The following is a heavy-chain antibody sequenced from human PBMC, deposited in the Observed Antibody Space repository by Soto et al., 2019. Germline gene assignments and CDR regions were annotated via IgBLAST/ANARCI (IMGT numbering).Heavy chain of an antibody. D-gene: IGHD5-18*01. CDR2: IYYSGST. Sequence: SETLSLTCTVSGGSISSSSYYWGWIRQPPGKGLEWIGSIYYSGSTYYNPSLKSRVTISVDTSKNQFSLKLSSVTAADTAVYYCARGGTGRGYSYGYEYYYYYYYMDVWGKGTTVTVSS. V-gene: IGHV4-39*01. CDR3: ARGGTGRGYSYGYEYYYYYYYMDV. CDR1: GGSISSSSYY. J-gene: IGHJ6*03.